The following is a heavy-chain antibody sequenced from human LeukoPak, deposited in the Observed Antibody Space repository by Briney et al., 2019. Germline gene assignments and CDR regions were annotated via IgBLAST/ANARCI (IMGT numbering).Heavy chain of an antibody. CDR3: ARGLWEPSAFDI. Sequence: ASVKVSCKASEYTFTDSYIHWVRQVPGQGLEWMGWISSNSGGTNYAQKFQGRVTMTRDTSIVTAYMELTSLRSDDTAVYYCARGLWEPSAFDIWGQGTMVTVSS. J-gene: IGHJ3*02. CDR2: ISSNSGGT. V-gene: IGHV1-2*02. D-gene: IGHD1-26*01. CDR1: EYTFTDSY.